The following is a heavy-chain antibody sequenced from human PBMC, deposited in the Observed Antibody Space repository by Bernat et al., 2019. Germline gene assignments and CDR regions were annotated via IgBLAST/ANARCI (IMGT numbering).Heavy chain of an antibody. CDR1: GFTFSVSG. J-gene: IGHJ6*02. V-gene: IGHV3-73*02. Sequence: EVQLVESGGGLVQPGGSLKLSCAASGFTFSVSGMHWVRQASGKGLEYVGRIRSKANNYATVYAASVKGRFTISRDDSKNTAYRQMNSLKSEDTAVYYCARDRPGIVVIPAAILYYYYGMDVWGQGTTVTVSS. CDR2: IRSKANNYAT. CDR3: ARDRPGIVVIPAAILYYYYGMDV. D-gene: IGHD2-2*01.